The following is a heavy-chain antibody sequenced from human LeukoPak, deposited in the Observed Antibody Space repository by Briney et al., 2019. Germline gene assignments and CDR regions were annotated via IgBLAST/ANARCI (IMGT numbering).Heavy chain of an antibody. CDR3: AKEVTAAGGNFEY. CDR2: ISYDGNNK. D-gene: IGHD6-13*01. CDR1: GFAFSTSI. J-gene: IGHJ4*02. V-gene: IGHV3-30*18. Sequence: GGSLRLSCAASGFAFSTSIMHWVRQAPGKGLEWAAVISYDGNNKYYADSVKGRFTISRDNSKSTLYVQMNSLRAEDTAVYYCAKEVTAAGGNFEYWGQGTLVTVSS.